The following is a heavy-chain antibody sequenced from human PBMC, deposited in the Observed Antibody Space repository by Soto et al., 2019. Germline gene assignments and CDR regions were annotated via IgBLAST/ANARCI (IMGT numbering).Heavy chain of an antibody. J-gene: IGHJ3*02. CDR1: GFTFRRSA. Sequence: QMLLVQSGPEVKKPGTSVKVSCKASGFTFRRSAVQWVRQARGQRLEWTGWIVVGSGNINYAQKFKERVTITRDMSTTQDYMALSSLRSEDTAVYYCAAFATTGDAFDIWGQGTMVTVSS. CDR3: AAFATTGDAFDI. V-gene: IGHV1-58*01. CDR2: IVVGSGNI. D-gene: IGHD4-17*01.